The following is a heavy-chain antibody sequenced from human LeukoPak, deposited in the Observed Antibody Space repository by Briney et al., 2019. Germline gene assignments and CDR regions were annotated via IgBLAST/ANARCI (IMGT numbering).Heavy chain of an antibody. CDR1: GYTFTGYY. D-gene: IGHD3-22*01. CDR3: ARGMNYYDSSGYYGF. Sequence: GASVKVSCNASGYTFTGYYIHWVRQARGQGLEWMGWINPNSGGTNYAQNFQGRVTMTRDTSITTAYMDLSRLRSDDTAVYYCARGMNYYDSSGYYGFWGQGTLVTVSS. CDR2: INPNSGGT. J-gene: IGHJ4*02. V-gene: IGHV1-2*02.